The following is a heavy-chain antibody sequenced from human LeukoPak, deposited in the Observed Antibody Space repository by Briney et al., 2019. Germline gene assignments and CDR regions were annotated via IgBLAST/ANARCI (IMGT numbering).Heavy chain of an antibody. CDR2: INHSGST. J-gene: IGHJ5*02. V-gene: IGHV4-34*01. CDR1: GGSFSGYY. CDR3: ARGPSYRIYYGSGSSNWFDP. Sequence: SETLSLTCAVYGGSFSGYYWSWIRQPPGKGLEWIGEINHSGSTNYNPSLKSRVTISVDTSKNQFSLKLSSVTAADTAVYYCARGPSYRIYYGSGSSNWFDPWGQGTLVTVSS. D-gene: IGHD3-10*01.